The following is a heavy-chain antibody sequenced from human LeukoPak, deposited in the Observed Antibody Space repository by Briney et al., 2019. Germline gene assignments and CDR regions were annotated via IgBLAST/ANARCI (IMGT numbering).Heavy chain of an antibody. CDR3: ARDLYRIVVVPHYFDY. Sequence: GGSLRLSCAASGFTFSSYWMHWVRQAPGRGLVWVSRINSDGSRTTYADSVKGRFTISRDNAKNSLYLQMNSLRAEDTAVYYCARDLYRIVVVPHYFDYWGQGTLVTVSS. D-gene: IGHD3-22*01. CDR1: GFTFSSYW. J-gene: IGHJ4*02. CDR2: INSDGSRT. V-gene: IGHV3-74*01.